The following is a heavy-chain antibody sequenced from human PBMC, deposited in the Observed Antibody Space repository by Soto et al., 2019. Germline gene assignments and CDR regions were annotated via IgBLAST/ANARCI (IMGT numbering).Heavy chain of an antibody. Sequence: EVQLVESGGGLIQPGGSLRLSCAASGFTVNSDYMNWIRQTPGKGLEWVAFIYNGESTHYADSVKGRFTISSDRSKNTLYLQMNSLRIEDTAVYYCARDGRGLGKLSLFEYWGQGTLVTVPS. D-gene: IGHD3-16*01. J-gene: IGHJ4*02. CDR2: IYNGEST. V-gene: IGHV3-53*01. CDR1: GFTVNSDY. CDR3: ARDGRGLGKLSLFEY.